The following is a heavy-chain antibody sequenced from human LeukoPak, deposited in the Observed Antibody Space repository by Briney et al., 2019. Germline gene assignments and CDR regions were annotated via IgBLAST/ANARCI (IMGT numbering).Heavy chain of an antibody. CDR2: IYYSGST. CDR1: GGSISSSSYY. J-gene: IGHJ5*02. D-gene: IGHD3-16*02. V-gene: IGHV4-39*07. CDR3: ARGGSYVWGSYRLKSWFDP. Sequence: SETLSLTCTVSGGSISSSSYYWGWIRQPPGKGLEWIGSIYYSGSTYYNPSLKSRVTISVDTSKNQFSLKLGSVTAADTAVYYCARGGSYVWGSYRLKSWFDPWGQGTLVTVSS.